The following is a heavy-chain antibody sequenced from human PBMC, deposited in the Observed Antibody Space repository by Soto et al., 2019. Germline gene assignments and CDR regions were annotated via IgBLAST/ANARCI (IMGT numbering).Heavy chain of an antibody. J-gene: IGHJ4*02. CDR3: ARPSNNYVAH. D-gene: IGHD4-4*01. V-gene: IGHV5-51*01. CDR2: INPGDSES. CDR1: GYTFSNYW. Sequence: PGESMKISCKACGYTFSNYWIGWVRQMPGKGLGRMAIINPGDSESSYSPSFQGQVTISADKSISTAYLQWNSLTASDTAMYYCARPSNNYVAHWGQGTLVTVSS.